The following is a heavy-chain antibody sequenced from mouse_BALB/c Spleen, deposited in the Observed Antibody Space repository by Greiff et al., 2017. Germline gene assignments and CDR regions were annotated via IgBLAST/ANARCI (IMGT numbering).Heavy chain of an antibody. V-gene: IGHV5-17*02. Sequence: EVKLMESGGGLVQPGGSRKLSCAASGFTFSSFGMHWVRQAPEKGLEWVAYISSGSSTIYYADTVKGRFTISRDNPKNTLFLQMTSLRSEDTAMYYWASWFPYAMDYWGQGTSVTVSS. J-gene: IGHJ4*01. CDR1: GFTFSSFG. CDR3: ASWFPYAMDY. CDR2: ISSGSSTI. D-gene: IGHD2-2*01.